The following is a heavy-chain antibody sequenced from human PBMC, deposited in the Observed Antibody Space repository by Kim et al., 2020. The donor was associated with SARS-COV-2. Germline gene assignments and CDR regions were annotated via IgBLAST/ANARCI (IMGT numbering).Heavy chain of an antibody. CDR3: ARDTGYCTNGVCDEPGY. CDR1: GGSISSGDYY. J-gene: IGHJ4*02. V-gene: IGHV4-30-4*01. Sequence: SETLSLTCTVSGGSISSGDYYWSWIRQPPGKGLEWIGYIYYSGSTYYNPSLKSRVTISVDTSKNQFSLKLSSVTAADTAVYYCARDTGYCTNGVCDEPGYWGQGTLVTVSS. D-gene: IGHD2-8*01. CDR2: IYYSGST.